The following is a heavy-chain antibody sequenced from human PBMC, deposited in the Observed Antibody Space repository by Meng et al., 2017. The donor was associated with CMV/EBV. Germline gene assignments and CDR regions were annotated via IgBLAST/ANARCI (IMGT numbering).Heavy chain of an antibody. CDR3: ARGAEGRLLWFGELLEINDY. V-gene: IGHV3-21*01. J-gene: IGHJ4*02. CDR1: GFTFSSYS. CDR2: ISSGSSYI. D-gene: IGHD3-10*01. Sequence: GESLKISCAASGFTFSSYSMNWVRQAPGKGLEWVSSISSGSSYIYYADSVKGRFTISRDNAKNSLYLQMNSLRAEDTAVYYCARGAEGRLLWFGELLEINDYWGQGTLVTVSS.